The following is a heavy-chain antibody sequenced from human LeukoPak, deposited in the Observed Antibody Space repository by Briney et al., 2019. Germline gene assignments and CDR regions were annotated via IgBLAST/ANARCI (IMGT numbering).Heavy chain of an antibody. V-gene: IGHV3-43D*03. D-gene: IGHD6-13*01. CDR3: AKGTSSWHEFDY. J-gene: IGHJ4*02. Sequence: GGSLRLSCAASGFTFDDHAMHWVRQAPGKGLEWVSLITWDAGSMYYADSVKGRFTISRDNSKNSLYLQMNSLRAEDTALYYCAKGTSSWHEFDYWGQGTLVTVSS. CDR2: ITWDAGSM. CDR1: GFTFDDHA.